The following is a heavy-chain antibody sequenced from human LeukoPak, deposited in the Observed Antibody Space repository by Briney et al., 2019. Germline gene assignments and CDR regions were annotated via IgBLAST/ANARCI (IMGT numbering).Heavy chain of an antibody. CDR3: AKGHRRGWELLQNLDY. J-gene: IGHJ4*02. Sequence: GGTLRLSCAASGFTFSSYGMHWVRQAPGKGLERVSVISYDGSNKYYADSVKGRFTISRDNPKNTLYLKMNSLRAEDTAAYYCAKGHRRGWELLQNLDYWGQGALFTVSS. V-gene: IGHV3-30*18. CDR1: GFTFSSYG. D-gene: IGHD1-26*01. CDR2: ISYDGSNK.